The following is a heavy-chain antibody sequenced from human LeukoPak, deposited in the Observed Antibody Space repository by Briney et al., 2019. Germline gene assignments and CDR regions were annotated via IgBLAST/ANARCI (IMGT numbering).Heavy chain of an antibody. Sequence: SETLSLTCTVSGGSISNYVWSWIRQPPGKGLEWIGYIYYSGSTNYNPSLKSRVTISVDTSKNQFSLKLSSVTAADTAVYYCARGGIQLWFYYWGQGTLVTVSS. D-gene: IGHD5-18*01. CDR1: GGSISNYV. CDR2: IYYSGST. J-gene: IGHJ4*02. CDR3: ARGGIQLWFYY. V-gene: IGHV4-59*01.